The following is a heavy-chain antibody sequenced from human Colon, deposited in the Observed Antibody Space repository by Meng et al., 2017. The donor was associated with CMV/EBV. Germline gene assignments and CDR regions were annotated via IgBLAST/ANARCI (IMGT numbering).Heavy chain of an antibody. CDR1: GFILSDHY. J-gene: IGHJ6*02. CDR3: AKDLIHCSSTSCLYYYYYGMDV. CDR2: IRYDGSNK. V-gene: IGHV3-30*02. D-gene: IGHD2-2*01. Sequence: GGSLRLSCAASGFILSDHYIDWVRQAPGKGLEWVAFIRYDGSNKYYADSVKGRFTISRDNSKNTLYLQMNSLRAEDTAVYYCAKDLIHCSSTSCLYYYYYGMDVWGQGTTVTVSS.